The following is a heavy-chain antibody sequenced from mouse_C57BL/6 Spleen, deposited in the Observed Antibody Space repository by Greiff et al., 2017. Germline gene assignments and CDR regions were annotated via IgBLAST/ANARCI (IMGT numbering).Heavy chain of an antibody. CDR2: INHNNGGT. Sequence: EVQLQQSGPELVKPGASVKISCKASGYTFTDYYMNWVKQSHGKSLEWIGDINHNNGGTSYNQTLKGKATLTVDKSSSTAYMELRSLTSEDSTVYYCARGYYEGFDYWGQGTTLTVSS. J-gene: IGHJ2*01. V-gene: IGHV1-26*01. D-gene: IGHD1-1*01. CDR1: GYTFTDYY. CDR3: ARGYYEGFDY.